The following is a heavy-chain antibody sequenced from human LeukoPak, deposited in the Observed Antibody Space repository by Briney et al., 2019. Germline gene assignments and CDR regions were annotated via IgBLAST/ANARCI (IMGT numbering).Heavy chain of an antibody. Sequence: ASVKVSCKASGYTFTSYDIKWVRQATGQGLEWMGRMNPNSGHTGSAQKFQGRVTITRDTSISTVYMELSSLRSEDTAVYYCARNVAGTGDFDYWGQGTLVTVSS. CDR1: GYTFTSYD. D-gene: IGHD6-19*01. J-gene: IGHJ4*02. V-gene: IGHV1-8*03. CDR3: ARNVAGTGDFDY. CDR2: MNPNSGHT.